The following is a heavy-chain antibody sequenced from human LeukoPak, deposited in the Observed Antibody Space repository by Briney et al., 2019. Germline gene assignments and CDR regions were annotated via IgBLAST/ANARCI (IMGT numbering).Heavy chain of an antibody. CDR1: GYSFTRYW. CDR3: ARHPPAHYDFWSGYYRDYYYGMDV. J-gene: IGHJ6*02. Sequence: GESLKISCKGSGYSFTRYWIGWVRQMPGKGLEWMGIIYPGDSDTRYSPSFQGQVTISADKSISTAYLQWSSLKASDTAMYYCARHPPAHYDFWSGYYRDYYYGMDVWGQGTTVTVSS. CDR2: IYPGDSDT. D-gene: IGHD3-3*01. V-gene: IGHV5-51*01.